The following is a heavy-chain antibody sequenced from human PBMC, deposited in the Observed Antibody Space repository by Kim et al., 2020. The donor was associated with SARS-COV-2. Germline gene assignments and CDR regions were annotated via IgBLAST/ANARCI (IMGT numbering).Heavy chain of an antibody. J-gene: IGHJ4*02. D-gene: IGHD1-1*01. CDR1: GFTFSGYS. V-gene: IGHV3-48*04. CDR3: AIDTISWNEALAY. CDR2: ISSSCGTI. Sequence: GGSLRLSCSTSGFTFSGYSMNWVRQAPGKGLEWVSYISSSCGTIYYADSVKGRFTVSRDNAKNTLYLQMSSLGVEDTAVYFCAIDTISWNEALAYWGQGT.